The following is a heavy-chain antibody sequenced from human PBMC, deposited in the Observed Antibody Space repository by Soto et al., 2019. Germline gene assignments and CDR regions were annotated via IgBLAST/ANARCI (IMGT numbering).Heavy chain of an antibody. CDR1: GFTFTSYY. CDR2: INPSGGTT. V-gene: IGHV1-46*03. J-gene: IGHJ6*03. Sequence: QVQLVQSGTEVKKPGASVKVSCKASGFTFTSYYMHWVRQAPGQGLEWMGIINPSGGTTTYAQNFQERVTMTRDTSTRTVYMEMSSMRSEDTAVYYCAMRSTEGAYYYMDVWGKGTTVTVSS. D-gene: IGHD2-2*01. CDR3: AMRSTEGAYYYMDV.